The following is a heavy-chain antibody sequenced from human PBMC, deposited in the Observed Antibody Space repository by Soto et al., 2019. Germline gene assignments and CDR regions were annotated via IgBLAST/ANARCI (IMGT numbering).Heavy chain of an antibody. V-gene: IGHV3-48*02. CDR2: ISSSSSTI. CDR1: GFTFSSYS. Sequence: GGSLRLSCAASGFTFSSYSMNWVRQAPGKGLEWVSYISSSSSTIYYADSVKGRFTISRDNAKNSLYLQMNSLRDEDTAVYYCVRVWNYYESSGYYQGAEYFQHWGQGTLVTVSS. D-gene: IGHD3-22*01. CDR3: VRVWNYYESSGYYQGAEYFQH. J-gene: IGHJ1*01.